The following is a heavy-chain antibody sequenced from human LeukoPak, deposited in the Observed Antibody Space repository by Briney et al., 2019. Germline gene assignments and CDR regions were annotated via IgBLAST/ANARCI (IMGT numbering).Heavy chain of an antibody. CDR3: ARDRGSSGWYEFDY. D-gene: IGHD6-19*01. CDR1: GFTFSSYW. Sequence: GGSLRLSCAASGFTFSSYWMSWVRQAPGKGLEWVANIKQDGSEKYYVDSVRGRFTISRDNAKNSLYLQMNSLRAEDTAVYYCARDRGSSGWYEFDYWGQGTLVTVSS. J-gene: IGHJ4*02. V-gene: IGHV3-7*01. CDR2: IKQDGSEK.